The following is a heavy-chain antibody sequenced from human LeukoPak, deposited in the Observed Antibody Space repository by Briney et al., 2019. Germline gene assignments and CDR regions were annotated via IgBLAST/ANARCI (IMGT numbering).Heavy chain of an antibody. CDR1: GYTFTGYY. Sequence: ASVKVSCKASGYTFTGYYMHWVRQAPGQGLEWMGWINPNSGGTNYAQKFQGRVTTTRDTSISTAYMELSRLRSDDTAVYYCARGYGSGSPHDYWGQGTLVTVSS. CDR3: ARGYGSGSPHDY. J-gene: IGHJ4*02. D-gene: IGHD3-10*01. V-gene: IGHV1-2*02. CDR2: INPNSGGT.